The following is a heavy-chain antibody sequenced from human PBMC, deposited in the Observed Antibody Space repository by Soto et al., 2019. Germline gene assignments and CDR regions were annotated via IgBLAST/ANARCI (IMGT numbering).Heavy chain of an antibody. V-gene: IGHV3-23*01. CDR2: ISGSGGTT. CDR1: GFTFSSYA. D-gene: IGHD1-26*01. CDR3: AKGDPTGGPYAMDV. J-gene: IGHJ6*02. Sequence: EVQLLESGGGLVQPGGSLRLSCAASGFTFSSYAMSWVRQAPGKGLEWVSAISGSGGTTYYAESVKGRFTISRDNSKNTLYLQMNSLRADDTAEYYCAKGDPTGGPYAMDVWGQGTTVTVSS.